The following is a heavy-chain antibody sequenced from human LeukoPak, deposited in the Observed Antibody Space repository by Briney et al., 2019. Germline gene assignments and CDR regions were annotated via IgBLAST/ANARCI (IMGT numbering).Heavy chain of an antibody. J-gene: IGHJ5*02. CDR2: ILYDGSNK. D-gene: IGHD6-13*01. CDR3: AKDSKVAAGKNH. CDR1: GFTFSSYG. Sequence: GGSLRLSCAASGFTFSSYGMHWVRQAPGKGLEWVAVILYDGSNKYYADSVKGRFTISRDNSKTTLYLQMNSLRAEDTAVYYCAKDSKVAAGKNHWGQGTLVTVSS. V-gene: IGHV3-30*18.